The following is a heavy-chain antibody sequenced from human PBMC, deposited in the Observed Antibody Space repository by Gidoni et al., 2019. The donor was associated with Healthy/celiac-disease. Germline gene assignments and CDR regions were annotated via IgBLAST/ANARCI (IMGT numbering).Heavy chain of an antibody. CDR3: ARGYYYDSSGYLDFDY. CDR1: GFTFSSYG. CDR2: IWYDGSNK. Sequence: QVQLVESGGGVVQPGRSLRLSCAASGFTFSSYGMHWVRQASGNGLEWVAVIWYDGSNKYYADSVKGRFTISRDNSKNTLYLQMNSLRAEDTAVYYCARGYYYDSSGYLDFDYWGQGTLVTVSS. J-gene: IGHJ4*02. D-gene: IGHD3-22*01. V-gene: IGHV3-33*01.